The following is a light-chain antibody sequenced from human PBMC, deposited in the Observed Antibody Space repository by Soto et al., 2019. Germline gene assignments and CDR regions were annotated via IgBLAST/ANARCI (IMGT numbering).Light chain of an antibody. J-gene: IGKJ5*01. CDR2: TAS. Sequence: DIQMTQSPSSLSASVGDTVTITCRASQSINSHLNLYQQKPGKAPNLLIYTASSLQSGVPSRFSGSGSGTDFTRTISSLQPEDFATYYCQQANSFPVTFGQGTRLEIK. CDR3: QQANSFPVT. CDR1: QSINSH. V-gene: IGKV1-39*01.